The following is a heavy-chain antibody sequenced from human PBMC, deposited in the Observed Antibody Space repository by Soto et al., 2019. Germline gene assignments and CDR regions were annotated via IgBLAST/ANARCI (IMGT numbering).Heavy chain of an antibody. CDR3: VKDWSGDRCPGMDV. V-gene: IGHV3-23*01. Sequence: EVQLLESGGGLVQPGGSLRLACAASEFTFGAYAMTWVRQAPGKGLEWVASITGTGGTTYYAVSVKGRLTISRDNSANTVHLQMNGLRAEDTAIYYCVKDWSGDRCPGMDVWGQGTTVTVSS. CDR2: ITGTGGTT. D-gene: IGHD3-3*01. J-gene: IGHJ6*02. CDR1: EFTFGAYA.